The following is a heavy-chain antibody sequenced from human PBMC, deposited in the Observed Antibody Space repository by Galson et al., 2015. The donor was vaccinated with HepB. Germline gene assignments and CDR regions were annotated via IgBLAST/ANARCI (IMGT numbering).Heavy chain of an antibody. Sequence: SLRLSCAASGFTFKKYGIHWVRQAPGKGLEWVAVIWYDGTKQYYADSVKGRFTISRDNSQNTVSLQMNSLRAEDSAVYYCTKEAVTLGGYYYYMDVWGKGTTVTVSS. CDR2: IWYDGTKQ. CDR3: TKEAVTLGGYYYYMDV. V-gene: IGHV3-33*06. CDR1: GFTFKKYG. D-gene: IGHD3-16*01. J-gene: IGHJ6*03.